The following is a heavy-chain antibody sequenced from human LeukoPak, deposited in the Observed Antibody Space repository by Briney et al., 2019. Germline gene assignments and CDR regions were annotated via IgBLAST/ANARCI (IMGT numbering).Heavy chain of an antibody. V-gene: IGHV4-61*01. CDR3: ATMSGTYYKFDY. CDR2: IYYSGST. D-gene: IGHD1-26*01. J-gene: IGHJ4*02. Sequence: SETLSLTCTVSGGSISSGSISSYYWSWIRQPPGKGLEWIGCIYYSGSTNYNPSLKSRVTISVDTSKNQFSLKLSSVTAADTAVYYCATMSGTYYKFDYWGQGTLVTVSS. CDR1: GGSISSGSISSYY.